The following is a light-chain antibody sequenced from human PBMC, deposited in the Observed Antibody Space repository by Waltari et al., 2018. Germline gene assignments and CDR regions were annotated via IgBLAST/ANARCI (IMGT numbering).Light chain of an antibody. Sequence: IQMTQSPSTLSASVGDRVTITCRASQTISIYLAWYQQKPGKAPNLLIYKASTLESGVPSRFSGSGSGTEFTLTIGSLQPDDFATYYCQQYHSYSPYTFGQGTKLDIK. CDR3: QQYHSYSPYT. J-gene: IGKJ2*01. CDR1: QTISIY. CDR2: KAS. V-gene: IGKV1-5*03.